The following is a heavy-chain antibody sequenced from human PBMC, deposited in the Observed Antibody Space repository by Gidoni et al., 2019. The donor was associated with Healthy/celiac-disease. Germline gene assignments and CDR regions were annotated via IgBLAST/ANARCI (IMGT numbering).Heavy chain of an antibody. V-gene: IGHV4-34*01. CDR3: ARGGTDYGDYVLWFDP. D-gene: IGHD4-17*01. CDR1: GGSFCGYY. CDR2: INHSGST. Sequence: QVQLQQWGAGLLKPSETLSLPCAVYGGSFCGYYWSWIRQPPGKGLEWIGEINHSGSTNYNPSLKSRVTISVDTSKNQFSLKLSSVTAADTAVYYCARGGTDYGDYVLWFDPWGQGTLVTVSS. J-gene: IGHJ5*02.